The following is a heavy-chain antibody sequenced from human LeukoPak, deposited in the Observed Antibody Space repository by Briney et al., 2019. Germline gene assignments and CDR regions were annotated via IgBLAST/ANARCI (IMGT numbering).Heavy chain of an antibody. J-gene: IGHJ4*02. CDR2: IYYSGST. D-gene: IGHD4-17*01. Sequence: PSETLSLTCTVSDGSINSGGYYWSWIRQLPGKGLEWIGYIYYSGSTYYLPSLKSRVSISVDTSENQFSLKLSSVTAADTAVYYCARSTVTTDPKDRRFDYWGQGTLVTVSS. CDR3: ARSTVTTDPKDRRFDY. V-gene: IGHV4-31*03. CDR1: DGSINSGGYY.